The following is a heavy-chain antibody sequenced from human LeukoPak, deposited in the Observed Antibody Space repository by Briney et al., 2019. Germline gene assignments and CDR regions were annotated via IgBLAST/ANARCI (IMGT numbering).Heavy chain of an antibody. J-gene: IGHJ4*02. CDR2: INREGSGK. Sequence: GGSLRLSCAASGFSFSSYWMSWVRQAPGKGLEWVANINREGSGKYYVDSVKGRFTISRDNAKNSLYLQMDSLRAEDTAVYYCARDEVAGYFECWGQGTLVTVSS. V-gene: IGHV3-7*01. CDR1: GFSFSSYW. D-gene: IGHD6-19*01. CDR3: ARDEVAGYFEC.